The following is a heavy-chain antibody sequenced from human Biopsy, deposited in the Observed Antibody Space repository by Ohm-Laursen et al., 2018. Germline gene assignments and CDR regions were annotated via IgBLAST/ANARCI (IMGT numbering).Heavy chain of an antibody. D-gene: IGHD1/OR15-1a*01. CDR1: GFTFSNYA. V-gene: IGHV3-23*01. J-gene: IGHJ5*02. CDR2: ISGSGGRT. CDR3: AKEVFSAVGTSGFDP. Sequence: SLRLSCAASGFTFSNYAMSWVRQAPGKGLEWVSGISGSGGRTYYAESMKGRFTISRDNSKKTVYLQMKNLRAEDTAVYYCAKEVFSAVGTSGFDPWGQGTLVTVSS.